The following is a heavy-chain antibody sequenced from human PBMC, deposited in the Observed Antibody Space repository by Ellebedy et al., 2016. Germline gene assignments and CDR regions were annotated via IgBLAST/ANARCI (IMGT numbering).Heavy chain of an antibody. Sequence: ASVKVSXXASGYTFTVYPIHWVRQVPGQRFEWMGWIDGGSGKTKYSEKFQGRVTITRDTSASRVYLDLSSLRPEDTAVYYCARGKGLQLWFIYYFDYWGQGTQVTVSS. J-gene: IGHJ4*02. CDR2: IDGGSGKT. CDR3: ARGKGLQLWFIYYFDY. V-gene: IGHV1-3*01. CDR1: GYTFTVYP. D-gene: IGHD3-10*01.